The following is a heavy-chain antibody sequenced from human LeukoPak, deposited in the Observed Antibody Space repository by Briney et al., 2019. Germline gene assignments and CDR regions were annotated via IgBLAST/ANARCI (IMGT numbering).Heavy chain of an antibody. J-gene: IGHJ4*02. D-gene: IGHD3-9*01. CDR1: GYTFTSYA. V-gene: IGHV1-3*01. CDR3: ARDTLRYSNYDY. CDR2: INAGNGNT. Sequence: GASVKVSCKASGYTFTSYAMHWVRQAPGQRLEWMGWINAGNGNTKYPQKFQGRVTITRDTSASTAYMELSSLRSEDTAVYYCARDTLRYSNYDYWGQGTLVTVSS.